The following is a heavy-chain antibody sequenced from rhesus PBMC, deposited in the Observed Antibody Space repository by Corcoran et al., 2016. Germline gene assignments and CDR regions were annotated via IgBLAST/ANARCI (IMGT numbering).Heavy chain of an antibody. Sequence: QVQLVQSGAEIKQPGASVKLSCKASGYTFTSSYMHWVRQAPGQGLEWIGLITHKNGNKGHAQNFEGRINITTDTTTSTGYMELSSLRSEDTAVYYCTRAGVITKRGFDVWGPGVLVTVSS. V-gene: IGHV1-1*01. J-gene: IGHJ5-1*01. CDR2: ITHKNGNK. D-gene: IGHD3-22*01. CDR3: TRAGVITKRGFDV. CDR1: GYTFTSSY.